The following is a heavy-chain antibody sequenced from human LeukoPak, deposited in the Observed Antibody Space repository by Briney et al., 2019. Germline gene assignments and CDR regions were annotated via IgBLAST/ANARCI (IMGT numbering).Heavy chain of an antibody. CDR3: TTDYGSSISSYYYYGMDV. CDR1: GFTFSNAW. Sequence: PGGSLRLSRAASGFTFSNAWMNWVRQAPGKGLEWVGRIKSKAYGGTIDYAAPVKGRYTISRDDSKNTLYLQMNSLKTEDTAVYYCTTDYGSSISSYYYYGMDVWGQGTTVTVSS. D-gene: IGHD2-21*01. J-gene: IGHJ6*02. V-gene: IGHV3-15*07. CDR2: IKSKAYGGTI.